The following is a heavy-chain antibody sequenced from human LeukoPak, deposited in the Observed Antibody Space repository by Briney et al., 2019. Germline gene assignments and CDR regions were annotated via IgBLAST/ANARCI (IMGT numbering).Heavy chain of an antibody. CDR3: ARGEWELLRDYYYYYMDV. CDR1: GGSSSSYY. D-gene: IGHD1-26*01. V-gene: IGHV4-59*01. CDR2: IYYSGST. Sequence: SETLSLTCTVSGGSSSSYYWSWIRQPPVKGLEWIGYIYYSGSTNYNRSLKSRVTISIDTSKNQFSLKLSSVTAADTAVYYCARGEWELLRDYYYYYMDVWGKGTTVTVSS. J-gene: IGHJ6*03.